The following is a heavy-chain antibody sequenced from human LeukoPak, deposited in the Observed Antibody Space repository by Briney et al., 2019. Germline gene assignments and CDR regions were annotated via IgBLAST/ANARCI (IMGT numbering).Heavy chain of an antibody. D-gene: IGHD3-3*01. Sequence: PSETLSLTCTVSGDSITSSSYYWGWIRQPPGKGLEWIGTIYYSGITYFNPFLKSRVSISVDTSKNQFSLRLRSVTAADTAVYYCARDSDFWSGYHDYWGQGTLVTVSS. J-gene: IGHJ4*02. CDR3: ARDSDFWSGYHDY. V-gene: IGHV4-39*02. CDR1: GDSITSSSYY. CDR2: IYYSGIT.